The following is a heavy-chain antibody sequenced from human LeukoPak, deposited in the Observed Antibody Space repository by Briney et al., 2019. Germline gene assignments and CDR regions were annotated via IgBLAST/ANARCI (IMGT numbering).Heavy chain of an antibody. CDR1: GFTVSSNY. CDR3: ARGDYDILTGYYKGFDY. J-gene: IGHJ4*02. V-gene: IGHV3-53*01. Sequence: GGSLRLSCAASGFTVSSNYMSWVRQAPGKGLEWVSVIYSGGSTYYADSVKGRFTISRDNSKNTLYLQMNSLRAEDTAVYYCARGDYDILTGYYKGFDYWGQGTLVTVSS. CDR2: IYSGGST. D-gene: IGHD3-9*01.